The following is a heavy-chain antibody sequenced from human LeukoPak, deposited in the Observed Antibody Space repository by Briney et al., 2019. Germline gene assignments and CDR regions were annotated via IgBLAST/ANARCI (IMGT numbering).Heavy chain of an antibody. J-gene: IGHJ4*02. V-gene: IGHV1-8*03. Sequence: ASVKVSCKASGYTSTSYDINWVRQATGQGLEWMGWMNPNSGNTGYAQKFQGRVTITRNTSISTAYMELSSLRSEDTAVYYCARASGYSYGYGTQGYWGQGTLVTVSS. CDR1: GYTSTSYD. CDR3: ARASGYSYGYGTQGY. CDR2: MNPNSGNT. D-gene: IGHD5-18*01.